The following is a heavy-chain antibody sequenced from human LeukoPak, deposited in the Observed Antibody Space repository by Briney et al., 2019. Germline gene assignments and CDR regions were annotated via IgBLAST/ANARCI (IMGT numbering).Heavy chain of an antibody. Sequence: GGSLRLSCAGSVTNAWMSWVRQAPGKGLEWVGRIKSKTDGGTTDYAAPVKGRFTISRDDSKNTLYLQMNSLKTEDTAVYYCTTAPVYGDLPKLLEYYFDYWGQGTLVTVSS. CDR2: IKSKTDGGTT. CDR3: TTAPVYGDLPKLLEYYFDY. D-gene: IGHD4-17*01. CDR1: VTNAW. J-gene: IGHJ4*02. V-gene: IGHV3-15*01.